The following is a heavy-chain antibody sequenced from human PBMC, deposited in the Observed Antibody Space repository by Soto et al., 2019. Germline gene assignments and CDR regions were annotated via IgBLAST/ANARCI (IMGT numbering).Heavy chain of an antibody. J-gene: IGHJ4*02. V-gene: IGHV3-30-3*01. CDR1: GFTFSSYA. D-gene: IGHD5-12*01. CDR3: ARGFGTGYSGYDGFDY. Sequence: QVPLVESGGGVVQPGRSLRLSCAASGFTFSSYAMHWVRQAPGKGLEWVAVISYDGSNKYYADSVKGRFTISRDNSKNTLYLQMNSLRAEDTAVYYCARGFGTGYSGYDGFDYWGQGTLVTVSS. CDR2: ISYDGSNK.